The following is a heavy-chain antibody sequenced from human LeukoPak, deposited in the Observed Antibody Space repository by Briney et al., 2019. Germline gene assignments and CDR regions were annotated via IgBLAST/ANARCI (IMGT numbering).Heavy chain of an antibody. CDR2: INPNSGGT. D-gene: IGHD3-22*01. J-gene: IGHJ4*02. Sequence: ASVKVSCKASGYTFTGYYMHWVRQAPGQGLEWMGWINPNSGGTNYAQKFQGRVTMTRDTSISTAYMELSRLRSDDTAVYYCARGGYYDSSGYYPFDYWGQGTLVTVSS. V-gene: IGHV1-2*02. CDR1: GYTFTGYY. CDR3: ARGGYYDSSGYYPFDY.